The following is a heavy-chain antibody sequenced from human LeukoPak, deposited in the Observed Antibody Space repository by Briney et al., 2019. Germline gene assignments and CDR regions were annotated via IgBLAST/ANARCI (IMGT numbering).Heavy chain of an antibody. CDR2: IYYSGST. CDR3: ARGSLPAAMGYYYMDV. CDR1: GGSISSGDYY. D-gene: IGHD2-2*01. J-gene: IGHJ6*03. V-gene: IGHV4-30-4*08. Sequence: SQTLSLTCTVSGGSISSGDYYWSWIRQPPGKGLEWIGYIYYSGSTNYNPSLKSRVTMSVDTSKNQFSLKLSSVTAADTAVYYCARGSLPAAMGYYYMDVWGKGTTVTVSS.